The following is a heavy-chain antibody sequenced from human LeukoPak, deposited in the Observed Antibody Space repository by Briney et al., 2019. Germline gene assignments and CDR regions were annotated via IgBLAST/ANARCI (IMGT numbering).Heavy chain of an antibody. CDR2: INHSGST. J-gene: IGHJ5*02. CDR1: GGSFSGYY. Sequence: KPSETLSLTCAVYGGSFSGYYWSWIRQPPGKGLEWIGEINHSGSTNYNPSLKSRVTTSVDTSKNQFSLKLSSVTAADTAVYYCARDLSGWYSGWFDPWGQGTLVTVSS. D-gene: IGHD6-19*01. V-gene: IGHV4-34*01. CDR3: ARDLSGWYSGWFDP.